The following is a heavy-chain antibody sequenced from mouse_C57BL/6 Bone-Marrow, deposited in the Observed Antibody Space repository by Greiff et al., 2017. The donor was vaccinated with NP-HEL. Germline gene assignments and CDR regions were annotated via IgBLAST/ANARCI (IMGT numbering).Heavy chain of an antibody. V-gene: IGHV1-81*01. CDR2: IYPRSGNT. Sequence: VQLQESGAELARPGASLKLSCNASGYTFTSYGISWVKQSTGQGLEWIGEIYPRSGNTYYNEKFKGKATLTADKYSSTAYMELRSLTSEDAEVCIRGREGYGSRGYFDVWGTGTTVTVSS. D-gene: IGHD1-1*01. CDR1: GYTFTSYG. J-gene: IGHJ1*02. CDR3: GREGYGSRGYFDV.